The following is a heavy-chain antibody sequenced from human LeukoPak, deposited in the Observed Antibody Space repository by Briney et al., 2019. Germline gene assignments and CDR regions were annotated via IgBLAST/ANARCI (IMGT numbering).Heavy chain of an antibody. CDR3: ARGRKRNSSGWYPEAGGAHWFDP. J-gene: IGHJ5*02. CDR1: GGSISSGDYH. V-gene: IGHV4-39*07. CDR2: INHSGST. D-gene: IGHD6-19*01. Sequence: SETLSLTCTVSGGSISSGDYHWSWIRQPPGKGLEWIGEINHSGSTNYNPSLKSRVTISVDTSKNQFSLKLSSVTAADTAVYYCARGRKRNSSGWYPEAGGAHWFDPWGQGTLVTVSS.